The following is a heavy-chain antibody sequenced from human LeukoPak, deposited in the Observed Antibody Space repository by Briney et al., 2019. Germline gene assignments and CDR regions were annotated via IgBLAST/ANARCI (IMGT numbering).Heavy chain of an antibody. J-gene: IGHJ3*02. CDR1: GGSISSSSYY. V-gene: IGHV4-39*01. Sequence: SETLSLTCTVSGGSISSSSYYWGWIRQPPGKGLEWIGSIYYSGSTYYNPSLKSRVTISVDTSKNQFSLKLSSVTAADTAVYYCARRRVVPAAIDAFDIWGQGTMVTVSS. CDR2: IYYSGST. D-gene: IGHD2-2*01. CDR3: ARRRVVPAAIDAFDI.